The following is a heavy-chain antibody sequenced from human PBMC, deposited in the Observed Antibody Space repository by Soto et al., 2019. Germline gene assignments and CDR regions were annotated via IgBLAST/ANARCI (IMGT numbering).Heavy chain of an antibody. Sequence: PSETLSLTCAVYGGSFSGYYWSWIRQPPGKGLEWIGEINHSGSTNYNPSLKSRVTISVDTSKNQFSLKLSSVTAADTAVYYCARGDSSGGMGYGGQGTLVTVSA. CDR2: INHSGST. V-gene: IGHV4-34*01. CDR1: GGSFSGYY. CDR3: ARGDSSGGMGY. D-gene: IGHD3-16*01. J-gene: IGHJ4*02.